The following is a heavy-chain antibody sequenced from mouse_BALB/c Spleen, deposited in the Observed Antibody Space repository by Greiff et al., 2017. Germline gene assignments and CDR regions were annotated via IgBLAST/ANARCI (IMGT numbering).Heavy chain of an antibody. CDR2: IDPSDSYT. CDR3: ARRLLRTYYAMDY. D-gene: IGHD1-1*01. V-gene: IGHV1-69*02. CDR1: GYTFTSYW. Sequence: QVQLQQPGAELVKPGASVKLSCKASGYTFTSYWMHWVKQRPGQGLEWIGEIDPSDSYTNYNQKFKGKATLTVDKSSSTAYMQLSSLTSEDSAVYYCARRLLRTYYAMDYWGQGTSVTVSS. J-gene: IGHJ4*01.